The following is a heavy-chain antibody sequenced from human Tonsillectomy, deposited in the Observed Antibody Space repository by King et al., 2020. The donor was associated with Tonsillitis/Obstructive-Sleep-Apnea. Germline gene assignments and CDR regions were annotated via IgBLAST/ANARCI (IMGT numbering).Heavy chain of an antibody. Sequence: VQLVESGGGLVQPGGSLRLSCAASGFTFSSYTIAWGRQAPGKGLEWVSGIRGTSRTYFADSGKGRLNIARDNSKNTLFLQMNSLTAEDTAVYYCAKTDGGDYFYMDVWGKGTTVTVSS. CDR3: AKTDGGDYFYMDV. CDR2: IRGTSRT. V-gene: IGHV3-23*04. J-gene: IGHJ6*03. D-gene: IGHD3-16*01. CDR1: GFTFSSYT.